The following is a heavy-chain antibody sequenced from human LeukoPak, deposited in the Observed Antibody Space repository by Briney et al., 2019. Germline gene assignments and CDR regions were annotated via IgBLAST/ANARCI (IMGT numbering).Heavy chain of an antibody. CDR1: GLTIGSRY. V-gene: IGHV3-53*05. D-gene: IGHD4-17*01. J-gene: IGHJ4*02. CDR3: ARGPRRTTVTTIVY. Sequence: PGESLRLSCVASGLTIGSRYMNWVRQAPGKGLEWVPALYLAGNTYYADSVKGRFTISRDNSKNTLYLQMNSLRAEDTAVYYCARGPRRTTVTTIVYWGQGTLVTVSS. CDR2: LYLAGNT.